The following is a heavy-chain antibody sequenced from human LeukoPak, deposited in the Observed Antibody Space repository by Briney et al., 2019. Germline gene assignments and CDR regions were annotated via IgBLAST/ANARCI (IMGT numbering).Heavy chain of an antibody. Sequence: ASVKVSCKASGYTFSGYGISWVRQAPGQGLEWMGWISAYSGDTNYAQSLQGRVTMTRDTSISTAYMELSRLRSDDTAVYYCARVVGYCSSTSCYRPRFDYWGQGTLVTVSS. V-gene: IGHV1-18*01. CDR1: GYTFSGYG. CDR3: ARVVGYCSSTSCYRPRFDY. CDR2: ISAYSGDT. D-gene: IGHD2-2*02. J-gene: IGHJ4*02.